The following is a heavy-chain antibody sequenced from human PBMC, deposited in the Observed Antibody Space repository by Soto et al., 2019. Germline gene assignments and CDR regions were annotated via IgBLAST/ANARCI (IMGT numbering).Heavy chain of an antibody. J-gene: IGHJ5*02. CDR3: ARDGTDSSGLFGFDP. V-gene: IGHV4-59*01. CDR1: GGSISSYY. CDR2: IYYSGST. D-gene: IGHD3-22*01. Sequence: SETLSLTCPVSGGSISSYYWSWIRQPPGKGLEWTGYIYYSGSTNYNPSLKSRVTISVDTSKNQFSLKLSSVTAADTAVYYCARDGTDSSGLFGFDPWGQGTLVTVSS.